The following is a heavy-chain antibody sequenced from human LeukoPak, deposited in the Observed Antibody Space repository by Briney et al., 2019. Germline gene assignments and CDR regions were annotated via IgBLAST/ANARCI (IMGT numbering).Heavy chain of an antibody. CDR2: IYPGDSDT. CDR3: ARLVAAAGRRQYFDY. V-gene: IGHV5-51*01. CDR1: GYSFTSYW. D-gene: IGHD6-13*01. Sequence: GESLKISCKGSGYSFTSYWIGWVRQMPGKGLEWMGNIYPGDSDTRYSPSFQGQVTISADKSISTAYLQWSSLKASDTAMYYCARLVAAAGRRQYFDYWGQGTLVTVSS. J-gene: IGHJ4*02.